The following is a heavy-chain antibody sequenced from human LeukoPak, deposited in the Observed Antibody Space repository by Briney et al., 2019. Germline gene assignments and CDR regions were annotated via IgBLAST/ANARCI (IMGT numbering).Heavy chain of an antibody. J-gene: IGHJ4*02. Sequence: SETLSLTCAVYGGSFSGYYWSWIRQPPGKGLEWIGEINHSGSTNYNPSLKSRVTISVDTSKNQFSLKLSSVTAADTAVYYCARYSYGYLLVDYWGQGTLVTVSS. CDR3: ARYSYGYLLVDY. CDR2: INHSGST. V-gene: IGHV4-34*01. CDR1: GGSFSGYY. D-gene: IGHD5-18*01.